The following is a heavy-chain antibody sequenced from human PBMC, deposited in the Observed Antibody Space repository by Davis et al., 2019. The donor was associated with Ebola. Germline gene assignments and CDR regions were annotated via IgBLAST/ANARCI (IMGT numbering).Heavy chain of an antibody. CDR3: ARQIGFGELLFRWFDP. CDR1: GGSISSYY. Sequence: MPSETLSLTCTVSGGSISSYYWSWIRQPPGKWLEWIGSIYYSGSTYYNPSLKSRVTISVDTSKNQFSLKLSSVTAADTAVYYCARQIGFGELLFRWFDPWGQGTLVTVSS. J-gene: IGHJ5*02. CDR2: IYYSGST. D-gene: IGHD3-10*01. V-gene: IGHV4-59*05.